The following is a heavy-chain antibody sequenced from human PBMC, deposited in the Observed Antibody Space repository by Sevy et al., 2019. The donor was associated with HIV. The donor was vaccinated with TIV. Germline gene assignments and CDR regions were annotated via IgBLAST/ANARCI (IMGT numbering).Heavy chain of an antibody. J-gene: IGHJ4*02. CDR2: ISSSSSYI. D-gene: IGHD3-9*01. CDR1: GFTFSSYS. Sequence: GGSLRLSCAASGFTFSSYSMNWVRQAPGKGLEWVSSISSSSSYIYYADSVKGRFTISRDNAKNSLYLQMNSLRAEDTAVYYCARDGEGLRYFDWSNYYFDYWGQGTLVTVSS. CDR3: ARDGEGLRYFDWSNYYFDY. V-gene: IGHV3-21*01.